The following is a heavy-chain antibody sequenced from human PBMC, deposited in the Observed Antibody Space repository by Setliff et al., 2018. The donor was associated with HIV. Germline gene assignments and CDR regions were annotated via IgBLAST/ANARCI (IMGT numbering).Heavy chain of an antibody. V-gene: IGHV4-39*07. CDR2: ISYSGST. CDR1: GDSITSTNYY. D-gene: IGHD1-1*01. Sequence: SETLSLTCTVSGDSITSTNYYWGWIRQPPGKGLEWIGSISYSGSTYYKSSLKSRVTISADTSKNQFSLRLKSVTAAETAVYYCARGGDGYNPGGGTFDHWGQGTLVTVSS. CDR3: ARGGDGYNPGGGTFDH. J-gene: IGHJ4*02.